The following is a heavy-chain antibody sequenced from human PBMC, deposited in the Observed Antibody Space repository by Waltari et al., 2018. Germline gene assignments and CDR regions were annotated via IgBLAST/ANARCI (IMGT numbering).Heavy chain of an antibody. CDR1: GFTFSSYA. Sequence: QVQLVESGGGVVQPGRSLRLSCAASGFTFSSYAMHWVRQAPGKGLEWVAVISYDGSNKYYADSVKGRFTISRDNSKNTLYLQMNSLRAEDTAVYYCARAVDYEVPLVYWGQGTLVTVSS. CDR2: ISYDGSNK. J-gene: IGHJ4*02. D-gene: IGHD4-17*01. V-gene: IGHV3-30-3*01. CDR3: ARAVDYEVPLVY.